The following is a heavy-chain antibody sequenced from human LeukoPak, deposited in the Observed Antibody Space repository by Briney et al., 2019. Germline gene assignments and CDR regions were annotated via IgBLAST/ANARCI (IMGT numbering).Heavy chain of an antibody. V-gene: IGHV4-39*07. D-gene: IGHD1-26*01. CDR2: IYYSGST. Sequence: SETLSLTCTVSGGSISSSSYYWGWIRQPPGKGLEWIGSIYYSGSTYYNPSLKSRVTISVDTSKNQFSLKLSSVTAADTAVYYCARQRIVGATRSGAFDIWGQGTMVTVSS. CDR3: ARQRIVGATRSGAFDI. CDR1: GGSISSSSYY. J-gene: IGHJ3*02.